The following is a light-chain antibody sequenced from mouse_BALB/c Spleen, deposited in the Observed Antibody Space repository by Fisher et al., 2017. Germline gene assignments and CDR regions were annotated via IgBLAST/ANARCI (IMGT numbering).Light chain of an antibody. CDR1: SSVSY. Sequence: IVITQSTAILSASPGEKVTMTCSASSSVSYMYWYQQKPGSSPRLWIYSTSNLASGVPARFSGSGSGTSYSLTIGSMEAEDAATYYCQQWSSYPPTFGGGTKLEIK. CDR2: STS. J-gene: IGKJ2*01. CDR3: QQWSSYPPT. V-gene: IGKV4-55*01.